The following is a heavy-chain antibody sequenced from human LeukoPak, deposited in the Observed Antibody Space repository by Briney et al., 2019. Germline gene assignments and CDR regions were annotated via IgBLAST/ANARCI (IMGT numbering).Heavy chain of an antibody. V-gene: IGHV3-30-3*01. Sequence: GRSLRLSCAASGFTFSSYAMHWVRQAPGKGLEWVAVISYDGSNKYHADSVKGRFTISRDNSKNTLYLQMNSLRAEDTAVYYCARDYRGSLDTFDYWGQGTLVTVSS. D-gene: IGHD1-26*01. CDR1: GFTFSSYA. CDR2: ISYDGSNK. CDR3: ARDYRGSLDTFDY. J-gene: IGHJ4*02.